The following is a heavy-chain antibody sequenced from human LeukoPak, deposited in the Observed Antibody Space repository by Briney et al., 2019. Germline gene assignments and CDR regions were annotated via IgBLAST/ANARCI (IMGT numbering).Heavy chain of an antibody. J-gene: IGHJ3*01. D-gene: IGHD3-22*01. V-gene: IGHV3-66*01. Sequence: GGSLGLSCAASGLAVTNNYMTWVRQAPGKGLEWVSVIYSGGRTSYAASVKGRFTISRDNAKNTVYIQVSGLKVDDTAVYYCARGTSSGYYRTEAFDLWGQGTMVTVSS. CDR2: IYSGGRT. CDR1: GLAVTNNY. CDR3: ARGTSSGYYRTEAFDL.